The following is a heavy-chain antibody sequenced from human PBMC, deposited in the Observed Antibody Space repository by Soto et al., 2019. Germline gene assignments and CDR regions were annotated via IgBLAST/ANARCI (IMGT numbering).Heavy chain of an antibody. D-gene: IGHD3-22*01. J-gene: IGHJ4*02. V-gene: IGHV3-74*01. Sequence: GGSLRLSCAASGFTFSNYWMQWVRQAPGKGLVWVSRINSDGSSTSYADSVKGRFTISRDNAKNTLYLQMNSLRAEDTAVYYCARDPTYFYDSSGYYDYWGQGTLVTVSS. CDR2: INSDGSST. CDR1: GFTFSNYW. CDR3: ARDPTYFYDSSGYYDY.